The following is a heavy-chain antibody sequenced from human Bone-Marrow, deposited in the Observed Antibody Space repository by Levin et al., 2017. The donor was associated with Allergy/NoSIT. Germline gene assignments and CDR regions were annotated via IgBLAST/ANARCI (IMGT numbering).Heavy chain of an antibody. CDR1: GFTFSSYA. CDR2: ISGSGGST. CDR3: AKGVYAGTRQRPDNFDY. J-gene: IGHJ4*02. Sequence: PGGSLRLSCAASGFTFSSYAMSWVRQAPGKGLEWVSAISGSGGSTYYADSVKGRFTISRDNSKNTLYLQMNSLRAEDTAVYYCAKGVYAGTRQRPDNFDYWGQGTLVTVSS. D-gene: IGHD6-13*01. V-gene: IGHV3-23*01.